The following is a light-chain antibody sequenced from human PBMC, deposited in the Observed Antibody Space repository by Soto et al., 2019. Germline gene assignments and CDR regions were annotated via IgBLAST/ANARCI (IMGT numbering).Light chain of an antibody. V-gene: IGKV1-6*02. Sequence: ATQLTQSPSSLSASVGDTVNISCRASQDIRNELGWNQQKAGRAPTLLIYLASNLQSGVPQRFSGSGSGTEFTRTISSLQPEDFYTYYCLQDNNYPLAFGAGTRV. J-gene: IGKJ4*02. CDR1: QDIRNE. CDR3: LQDNNYPLA. CDR2: LAS.